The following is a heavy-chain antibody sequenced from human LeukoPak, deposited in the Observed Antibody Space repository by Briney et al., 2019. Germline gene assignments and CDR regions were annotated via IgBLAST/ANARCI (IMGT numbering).Heavy chain of an antibody. CDR3: ARVGGSGPYGYYFDY. J-gene: IGHJ4*02. D-gene: IGHD3-10*01. V-gene: IGHV4-4*07. CDR1: GGLLSSYY. CDR2: IYSTGSPGTT. Sequence: KPSETLSLTCSVSGGLLSSYYWSWIRQTAGKGLEWIGRIYSTGSPGTTHYRPFLQSRVTVSLDASQNQFSLMLDSVTAADTAVYYCARVGGSGPYGYYFDYWGPGILVTVSS.